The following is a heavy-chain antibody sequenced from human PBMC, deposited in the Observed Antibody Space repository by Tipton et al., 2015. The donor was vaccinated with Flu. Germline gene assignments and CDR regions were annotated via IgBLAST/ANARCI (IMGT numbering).Heavy chain of an antibody. D-gene: IGHD6-13*01. J-gene: IGHJ4*02. Sequence: SLRLSCTASGFTFSRNAMTWVRLTPGKGLEWVSSISGNGGITYYADSVKGRFTISRDNSKNTLYLQMNSLRADDTAVYYCARAIAAAGSRWGQGTLVTVSS. CDR1: GFTFSRNA. CDR2: ISGNGGIT. V-gene: IGHV3-23*01. CDR3: ARAIAAAGSR.